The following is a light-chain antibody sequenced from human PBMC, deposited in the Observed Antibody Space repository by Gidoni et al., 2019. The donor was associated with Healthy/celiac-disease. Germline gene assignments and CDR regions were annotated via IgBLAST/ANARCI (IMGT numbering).Light chain of an antibody. Sequence: EIVLTQIPGTLSLSPGERATLSCRASQSVSSSYLAWYQQKPGQAPRLLIYGASSRATGIPDRFSGSGSGTDFTLTISRLEPEDFAVYYCQQYGSSPPYTFXXXTKLEIK. V-gene: IGKV3-20*01. CDR3: QQYGSSPPYT. CDR2: GAS. CDR1: QSVSSSY. J-gene: IGKJ2*01.